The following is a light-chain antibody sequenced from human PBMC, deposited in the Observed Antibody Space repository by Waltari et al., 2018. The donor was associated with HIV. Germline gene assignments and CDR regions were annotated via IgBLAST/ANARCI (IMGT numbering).Light chain of an antibody. CDR3: QQYFNIPLT. CDR1: LGIANS. Sequence: DIQMTQSPSSLSTSVRDRVTITCRASLGIANSLAWYQQKPGKAPKLLLYATSRLESGVPSRFSGSGSGADYTLTISSLQPDDFATYYCQQYFNIPLTFGGGTKVEIK. V-gene: IGKV1-NL1*01. J-gene: IGKJ4*01. CDR2: ATS.